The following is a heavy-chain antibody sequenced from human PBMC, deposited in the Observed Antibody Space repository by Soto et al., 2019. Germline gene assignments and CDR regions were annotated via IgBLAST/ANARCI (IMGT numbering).Heavy chain of an antibody. V-gene: IGHV3-15*01. D-gene: IGHD3-10*01. CDR3: TTGRYFGELFDY. CDR1: GFTFSNAW. Sequence: GGSLRLSCAASGFTFSNAWMSWVRQAPGKGLEWVGRIKSKTDGGTTDYAAPVKGRFTISRDDSKNTLYLQMNSLKTEDTAVYYCTTGRYFGELFDYWGQGTLVTVSS. J-gene: IGHJ4*02. CDR2: IKSKTDGGTT.